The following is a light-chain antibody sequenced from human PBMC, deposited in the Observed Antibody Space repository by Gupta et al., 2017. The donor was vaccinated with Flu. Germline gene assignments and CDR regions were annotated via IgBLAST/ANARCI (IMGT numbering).Light chain of an antibody. V-gene: IGKV1-33*01. CDR1: QDITVY. Sequence: IQLTQSPSSLSASVGDRVTITCRASQDITVYLNWYLQRPGKAPKLLIYDASHLQTGVPSRFSGRGSKTHFTLTISSLQPEDVGVYYCQQYDDLPATFGQGSRLDIK. CDR3: QQYDDLPAT. J-gene: IGKJ5*01. CDR2: DAS.